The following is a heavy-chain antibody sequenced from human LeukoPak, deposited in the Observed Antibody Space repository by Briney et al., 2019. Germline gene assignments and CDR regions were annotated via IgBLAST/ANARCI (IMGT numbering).Heavy chain of an antibody. CDR3: AREQRGRLSVSLWGLFASYYTYYYMDV. CDR2: INPSDGAT. J-gene: IGHJ6*03. V-gene: IGHV1-46*01. D-gene: IGHD2-21*01. CDR1: GYTFSKYY. Sequence: ASVKVSCKASGYTFSKYYIHWVRQAPGQGLEWMAMINPSDGATTYAQRFQGRVTMTRDMSTTTVYMDLRSLRSEDTAVYVGAREQRGRLSVSLWGLFASYYTYYYMDVWGRGTTVTVSS.